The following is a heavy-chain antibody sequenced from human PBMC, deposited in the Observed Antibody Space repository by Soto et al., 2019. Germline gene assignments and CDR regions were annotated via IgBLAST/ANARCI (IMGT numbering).Heavy chain of an antibody. Sequence: GGSLRLSCAASGFTFSDYYMSWIRQAPGKGLEWVSYISSSGSTIYYADSVKGRFTISRDNAKNTLYLQMNSLRAEDTAVYYCAKGFPYYDFWSGYPPRDYYGMDVWGQGTTVTVSS. CDR3: AKGFPYYDFWSGYPPRDYYGMDV. CDR1: GFTFSDYY. J-gene: IGHJ6*02. V-gene: IGHV3-11*01. CDR2: ISSSGSTI. D-gene: IGHD3-3*01.